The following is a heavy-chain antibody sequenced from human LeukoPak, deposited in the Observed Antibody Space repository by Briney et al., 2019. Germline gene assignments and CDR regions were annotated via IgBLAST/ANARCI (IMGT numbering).Heavy chain of an antibody. Sequence: GGSLRLSCAASGFTFSDYALNWVRQAPGKGLEWISSITGSSYNKYYAESLKGRVTVSRDNAKNSLYLQMDSLRAEDTAVYYCGVGASSASEFDYWGQGTLVTVSS. V-gene: IGHV3-21*01. CDR2: ITGSSYNK. CDR3: GVGASSASEFDY. J-gene: IGHJ4*02. CDR1: GFTFSDYA. D-gene: IGHD1-26*01.